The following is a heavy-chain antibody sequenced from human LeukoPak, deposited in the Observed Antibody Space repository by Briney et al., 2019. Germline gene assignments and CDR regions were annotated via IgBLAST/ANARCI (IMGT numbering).Heavy chain of an antibody. J-gene: IGHJ4*02. D-gene: IGHD5-18*01. Sequence: ASVKVSCKASGYTFTGYYMHWVRQAPGQGLEWMGWINPSSGGTNYAQKFQGRVTMTRDTSISTAYMELSRLRSDDTAVYYCARGVGYGLVPDYWGQGTLVTVSS. CDR2: INPSSGGT. CDR1: GYTFTGYY. V-gene: IGHV1-2*02. CDR3: ARGVGYGLVPDY.